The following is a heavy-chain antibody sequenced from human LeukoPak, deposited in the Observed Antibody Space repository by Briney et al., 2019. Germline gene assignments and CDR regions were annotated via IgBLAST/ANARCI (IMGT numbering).Heavy chain of an antibody. Sequence: GGSLRLSCAASGFTFSSYAMSWVRQAPGKGLEWVSAISGSGGSTYYADSVKGRFTVSRDNSKNTLYLQMNSLRAEDTAVYYCAKGRSSHTIFDYWGQGTLVTVSS. CDR3: AKGRSSHTIFDY. CDR1: GFTFSSYA. D-gene: IGHD2-15*01. J-gene: IGHJ4*02. V-gene: IGHV3-23*01. CDR2: ISGSGGST.